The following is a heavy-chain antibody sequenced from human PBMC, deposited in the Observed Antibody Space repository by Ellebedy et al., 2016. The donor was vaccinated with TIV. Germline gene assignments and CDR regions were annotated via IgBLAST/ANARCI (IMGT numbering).Heavy chain of an antibody. CDR2: IYWDDDK. CDR1: GFSLSTSGVG. J-gene: IGHJ2*01. V-gene: IGHV2-5*02. D-gene: IGHD1-1*01. Sequence: SGPTLVXPTQTLTLTCTFSGFSLSTSGVGVGWIRQPPGKALEWLALIYWDDDKRYSPSLKSRLTITKDTSKNQVVLTMTNMDPVDTATYYCAVTTEDLRYFDLWGRGTLVTVSS. CDR3: AVTTEDLRYFDL.